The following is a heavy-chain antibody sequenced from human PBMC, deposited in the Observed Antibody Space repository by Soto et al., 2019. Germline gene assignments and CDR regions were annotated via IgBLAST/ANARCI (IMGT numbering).Heavy chain of an antibody. J-gene: IGHJ6*02. Sequence: GGSLRLSCTGSGFTFGDYAMSWVRRAPGKGLEWVGFIRSKAYGGTTEWAASVRGRFTFSRDDSKRIAYMQMNSLKTEDTGVYWCTRGTGTYGIDVWGQGTTVTVSS. D-gene: IGHD2-8*02. CDR2: IRSKAYGGTT. CDR3: TRGTGTYGIDV. V-gene: IGHV3-49*04. CDR1: GFTFGDYA.